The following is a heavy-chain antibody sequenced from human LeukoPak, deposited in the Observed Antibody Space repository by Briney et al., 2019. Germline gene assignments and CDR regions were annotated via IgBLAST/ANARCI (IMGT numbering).Heavy chain of an antibody. V-gene: IGHV3-9*01. CDR2: ISWNSGSI. Sequence: GRSLRPSCAASGFTFDDYAMHWVRQAPGKGLEWVSGISWNSGSIGYADSVKGRFTISRDNAKNSLYLQMNSLRAEDTALYYCAKVGVTTTYYYGMDVWGQGTTVTVSS. J-gene: IGHJ6*02. D-gene: IGHD4-17*01. CDR1: GFTFDDYA. CDR3: AKVGVTTTYYYGMDV.